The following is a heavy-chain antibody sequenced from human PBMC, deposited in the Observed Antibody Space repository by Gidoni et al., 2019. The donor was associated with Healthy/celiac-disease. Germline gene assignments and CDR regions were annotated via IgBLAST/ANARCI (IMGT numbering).Heavy chain of an antibody. CDR3: ARISGSRGNYGMDV. CDR2: IKQDGSEK. Sequence: EVQLVESGGGLVQPGGSLRLSCAASRFTFSSYWMSWVRQAPGKGLEWVANIKQDGSEKYYVDSVKGRFTISRDNAKNSLYLQMNSLRAEDTAVYYCARISGSRGNYGMDVWGQGTTVTVSS. D-gene: IGHD6-13*01. V-gene: IGHV3-7*01. CDR1: RFTFSSYW. J-gene: IGHJ6*02.